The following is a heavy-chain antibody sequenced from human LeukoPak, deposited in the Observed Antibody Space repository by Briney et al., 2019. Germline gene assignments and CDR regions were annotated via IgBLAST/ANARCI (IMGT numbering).Heavy chain of an antibody. Sequence: SETLSLTCTVSGGSFSSFYWSWIRQPAGKGLEWIGRIYTGGSTNYNPSLKSRVTMSIDTSKNQFSLKLSSVTAADTAVYYCARDPVDTAMEDYWGQGTLVTVSS. CDR3: ARDPVDTAMEDY. CDR2: IYTGGST. V-gene: IGHV4-4*07. D-gene: IGHD5-18*01. J-gene: IGHJ4*02. CDR1: GGSFSSFY.